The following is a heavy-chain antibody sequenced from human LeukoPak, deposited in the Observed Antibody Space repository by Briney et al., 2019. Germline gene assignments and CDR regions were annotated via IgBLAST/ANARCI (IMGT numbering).Heavy chain of an antibody. CDR2: ISYDGSNK. D-gene: IGHD3-10*01. CDR3: ARAPGLGSGSAFDS. J-gene: IGHJ4*02. V-gene: IGHV3-30-3*01. Sequence: GRSLRLSCAASGFTFSSFAMHWVRQAPGKGLEWVAVISYDGSNKYCADSVKGRFTISRDNAKNTLYLRMNSLRPEDTAVYYCARAPGLGSGSAFDSWGQGTLVTVSS. CDR1: GFTFSSFA.